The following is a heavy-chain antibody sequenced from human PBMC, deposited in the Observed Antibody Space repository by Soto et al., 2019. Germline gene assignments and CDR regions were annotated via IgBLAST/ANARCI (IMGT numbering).Heavy chain of an antibody. Sequence: QVQLVQSGAEVKKPGASVKVSCKASGYIFTAYSMHWVRQAPGQGLEWMGVVNTSGGSTNYAQKLQGRITMTRDTSTSTVYMDLSSLTSEDTAVYYCAREENCSDGICYSEYFQRWGQGTLVTVSS. J-gene: IGHJ1*01. CDR3: AREENCSDGICYSEYFQR. V-gene: IGHV1-46*04. D-gene: IGHD2-15*01. CDR2: VNTSGGST. CDR1: GYIFTAYS.